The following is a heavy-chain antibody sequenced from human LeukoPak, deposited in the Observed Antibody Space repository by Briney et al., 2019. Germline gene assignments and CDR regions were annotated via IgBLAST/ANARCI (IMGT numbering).Heavy chain of an antibody. CDR1: GFTFSSYS. CDR2: ISSSSSYI. J-gene: IGHJ6*03. CDR3: ARDLYYGSGSGYYYYMDV. V-gene: IGHV3-21*01. D-gene: IGHD3-10*01. Sequence: GGSLRLSCAASGFTFSSYSMNWVRQAPGKGLEWVSSISSSSSYIYYADSVKGRFTISRDNAKNSLYLQMNSLRAEDTAVYYCARDLYYGSGSGYYYYMDVWGKGTTVTVSS.